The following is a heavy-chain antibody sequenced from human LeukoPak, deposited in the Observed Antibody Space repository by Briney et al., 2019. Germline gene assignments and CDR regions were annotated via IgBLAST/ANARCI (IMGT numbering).Heavy chain of an antibody. Sequence: GGSLRLSCAASGFTFSSYSMNWVRQAPGKGLEWVAFIRYDGSNKYYADSVKGRFTISRDNSKNTLYLQMNSLRAEDTAVYYCAKDPPLYYVPNYFDYWGQGTLVTVSS. D-gene: IGHD3-10*02. J-gene: IGHJ4*02. CDR1: GFTFSSYS. CDR3: AKDPPLYYVPNYFDY. V-gene: IGHV3-30*02. CDR2: IRYDGSNK.